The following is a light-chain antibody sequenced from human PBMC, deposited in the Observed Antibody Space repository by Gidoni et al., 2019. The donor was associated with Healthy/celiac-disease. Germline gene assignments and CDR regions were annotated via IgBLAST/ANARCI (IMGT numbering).Light chain of an antibody. CDR3: QQYGSSPPLT. CDR2: GAS. CDR1: QSVSSSY. J-gene: IGKJ4*01. Sequence: EIVLTQSPGTLSLSPGERATLSCRASQSVSSSYLAWYQQKPGQAPRLLIYGASSRATGIPDRVSCSGSGTDFTLTISRLEPEDFAVYYCQQYGSSPPLTFXGXTKVEIK. V-gene: IGKV3-20*01.